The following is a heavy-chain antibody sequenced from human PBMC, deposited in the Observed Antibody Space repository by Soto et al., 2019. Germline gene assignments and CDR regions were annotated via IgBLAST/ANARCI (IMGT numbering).Heavy chain of an antibody. V-gene: IGHV3-7*03. CDR1: GNSFGSYW. Sequence: PEGSLRLSCAASGNSFGSYWMSWVRQSPGKGLEWVANIIQDGSEKHYVDSVKGRFTISRDNAKNSVYLQMHSLRPEDTAVYYCASATLLPFDWLGSWGQGTLVTVSS. CDR3: ASATLLPFDWLGS. J-gene: IGHJ4*02. CDR2: IIQDGSEK. D-gene: IGHD2-21*01.